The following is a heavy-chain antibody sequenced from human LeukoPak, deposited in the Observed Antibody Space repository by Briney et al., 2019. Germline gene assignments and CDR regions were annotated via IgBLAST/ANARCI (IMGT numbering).Heavy chain of an antibody. Sequence: GGSLRLSCEASGFTFSSYSMNWVRQAPGKGLDWLSYISSSSATIYYADSVKGRFTISRDNAKKSLYLQMNSLRDEDTAVYYCARERAVAGLFDYWGQGTLVTVSS. V-gene: IGHV3-48*02. J-gene: IGHJ4*02. CDR3: ARERAVAGLFDY. D-gene: IGHD6-19*01. CDR2: ISSSSATI. CDR1: GFTFSSYS.